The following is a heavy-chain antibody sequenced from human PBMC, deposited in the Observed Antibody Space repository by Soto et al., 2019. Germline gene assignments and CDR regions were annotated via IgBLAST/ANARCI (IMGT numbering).Heavy chain of an antibody. D-gene: IGHD4-17*01. CDR1: GFTFSSYA. Sequence: GGSLRLSCAASGFTFSSYAMSWVRQAPGKGLEWVSAISGSGGSTNYANSVKGRFTISRDNSKNTLYLQMNSLRAEDTAVYYCAKDPDGDYYFDYWGQGTLVTVSS. V-gene: IGHV3-23*01. J-gene: IGHJ4*02. CDR3: AKDPDGDYYFDY. CDR2: ISGSGGST.